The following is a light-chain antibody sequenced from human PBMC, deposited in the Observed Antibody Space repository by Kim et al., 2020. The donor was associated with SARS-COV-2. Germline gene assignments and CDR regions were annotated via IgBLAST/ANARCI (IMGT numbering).Light chain of an antibody. CDR1: QSVSSN. J-gene: IGKJ4*01. CDR2: GAS. CDR3: QQYNNWLS. V-gene: IGKV3-15*01. Sequence: EIVMTQSPATLSVSPGERATLSCRASQSVSSNLAWYQQKPGLAPRLLIYGASTRATGIPARFSGSGSGTEFTLTISSLQSEDFAVYYCQQYNNWLSFGGGTKVDIK.